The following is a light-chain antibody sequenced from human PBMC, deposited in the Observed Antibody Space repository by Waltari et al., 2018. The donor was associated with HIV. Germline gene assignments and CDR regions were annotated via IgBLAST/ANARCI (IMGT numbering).Light chain of an antibody. J-gene: IGLJ3*02. Sequence: SNKLTQPPSVSESPGQTARITCSGDALAKHPPYWYQQKPGQAPLLVIYKGSERPSGIPERFSGSSSGTTVTLTISGVQSEDEADYYCQSTDSSGISWVFGGGTKLTVL. CDR1: ALAKHP. CDR3: QSTDSSGISWV. CDR2: KGS. V-gene: IGLV3-25*03.